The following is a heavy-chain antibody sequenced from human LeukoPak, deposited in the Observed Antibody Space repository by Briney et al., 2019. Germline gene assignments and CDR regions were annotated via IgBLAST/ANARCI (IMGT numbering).Heavy chain of an antibody. CDR1: GFTFFSYA. V-gene: IGHV3-15*01. D-gene: IGHD2-21*01. Sequence: GSLRLSCAASGFTFFSYAMSWVRQAPGKGLEWVGRIKPKTDGETTEYAAPVKDRFSISRDDSKSMMYLQMNSLKTEDTAVYYCITPLPYSAQGGQGTLVTVSS. CDR3: ITPLPYSAQ. CDR2: IKPKTDGETT. J-gene: IGHJ4*02.